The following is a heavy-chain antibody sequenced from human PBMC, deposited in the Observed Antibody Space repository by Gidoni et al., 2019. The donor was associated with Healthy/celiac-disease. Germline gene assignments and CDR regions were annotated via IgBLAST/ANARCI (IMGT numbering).Heavy chain of an antibody. D-gene: IGHD2-2*01. J-gene: IGHJ6*02. CDR2: INHSGST. CDR3: ARGIVVVPAATLYLGGMDV. V-gene: IGHV4-34*01. Sequence: QVQLQQWGAGLLKPSETLSLTCADYGGSFSGYYWSWIRQPPGKGLEWIGEINHSGSTNYNPSLKSRVTISVDTSKNQFSLKLSSVTAADTAVYYCARGIVVVPAATLYLGGMDVWGQGTTVTVSS. CDR1: GGSFSGYY.